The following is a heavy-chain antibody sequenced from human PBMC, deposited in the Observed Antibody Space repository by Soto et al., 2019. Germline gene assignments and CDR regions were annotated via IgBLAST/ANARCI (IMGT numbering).Heavy chain of an antibody. CDR3: ARGRSSSWTYYYYGMDV. V-gene: IGHV4-34*01. J-gene: IGHJ6*02. CDR1: GGSFSGYY. CDR2: INHSGSP. D-gene: IGHD6-13*01. Sequence: SETLSLTCAVYGGSFSGYYWSWIRQPPGKGLEWIGEINHSGSPSYNPSLKSRVTISVDTSKNQFSLKLSSVTAADTAVYYCARGRSSSWTYYYYGMDVWGQGTTVTVSS.